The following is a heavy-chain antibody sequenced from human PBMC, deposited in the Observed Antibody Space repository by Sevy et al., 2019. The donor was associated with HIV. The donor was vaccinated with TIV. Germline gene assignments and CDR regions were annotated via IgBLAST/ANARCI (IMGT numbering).Heavy chain of an antibody. J-gene: IGHJ4*02. V-gene: IGHV3-7*03. D-gene: IGHD3-3*01. CDR3: AREFRFFGN. CDR1: GFTFSNYY. CDR2: IKPDGDVK. Sequence: GGSLRLSCAASGFTFSNYYMNWVRQAPGKGLEWVANIKPDGDVKNYVDSVKGRFTISRDNAKNSLYLQMNSLRAEDTAIYYCAREFRFFGNWGPGTLVTVSS.